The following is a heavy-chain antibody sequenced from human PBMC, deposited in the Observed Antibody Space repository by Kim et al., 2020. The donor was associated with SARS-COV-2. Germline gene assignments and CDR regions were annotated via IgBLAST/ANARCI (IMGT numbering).Heavy chain of an antibody. V-gene: IGHV3-23*01. J-gene: IGHJ4*02. CDR2: ISGGGDRT. D-gene: IGHD6-13*01. Sequence: GGSLRPSCTVSGFTFSSYAMPWVRQAPGKGLEWVSSISGGGDRTYYADSVKGRFTISRDNSKNTLYLQISTLSAEDTALYYCAKAEQRLVLGYSDYWSQG. CDR1: GFTFSSYA. CDR3: AKAEQRLVLGYSDY.